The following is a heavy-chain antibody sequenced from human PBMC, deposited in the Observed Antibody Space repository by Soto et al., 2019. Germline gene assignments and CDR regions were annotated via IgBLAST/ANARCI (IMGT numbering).Heavy chain of an antibody. CDR3: AKVPGHCLGYFDY. CDR2: ISGSGGST. CDR1: GFTFSSYA. V-gene: IGHV3-23*01. J-gene: IGHJ4*02. D-gene: IGHD2-2*01. Sequence: EVQLLESGGGLVQPGGSLRLSCAASGFTFSSYAMSWVRQAPGKGLEWVSAISGSGGSTYYADSVKGRFTISRDNSKNTRYLQMNSLRAEDTAVYYCAKVPGHCLGYFDYWGQGTLVTVSS.